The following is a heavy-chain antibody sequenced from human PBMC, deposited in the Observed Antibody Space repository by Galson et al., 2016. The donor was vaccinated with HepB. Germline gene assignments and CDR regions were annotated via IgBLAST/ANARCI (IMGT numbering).Heavy chain of an antibody. CDR2: IPWVGLSP. V-gene: IGHV3-43*01. Sequence: SLRLSCAAFGFTFDDYTMHWGRQAPGRGLGGVSFIPWVGLSPANAYPVKGRFTIPRDNRKNSLYLEMNGLRTEDTALYYCGKDWGSLWESSGKGMDVWGQGTTVAVSS. D-gene: IGHD3-10*01. J-gene: IGHJ6*02. CDR1: GFTFDDYT. CDR3: GKDWGSLWESSGKGMDV.